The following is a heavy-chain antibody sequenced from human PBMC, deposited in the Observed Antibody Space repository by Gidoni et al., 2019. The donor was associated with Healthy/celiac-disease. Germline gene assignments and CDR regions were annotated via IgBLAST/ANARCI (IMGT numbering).Heavy chain of an antibody. J-gene: IGHJ6*02. D-gene: IGHD6-6*01. V-gene: IGHV3-73*02. CDR3: TRHVAARPRSGYYYYGMDV. CDR1: GFTFSGSS. CDR2: IRSKANSYAT. Sequence: EVQLVESGGGLVQPGGSLKLSCAASGFTFSGSSMHWVRQASGKGLEWVGRIRSKANSYATAYAASVKGRFTISRDDSKNTAYLQMNSLKTEDTAVYYCTRHVAARPRSGYYYYGMDVWGQGTTVTVSS.